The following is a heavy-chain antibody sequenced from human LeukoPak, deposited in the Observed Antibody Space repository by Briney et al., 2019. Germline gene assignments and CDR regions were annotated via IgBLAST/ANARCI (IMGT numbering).Heavy chain of an antibody. CDR2: IIPIFGTA. J-gene: IGHJ3*02. V-gene: IGHV1-69*06. Sequence: ASVKVSCKASGGTFSSYAISWVRQAPGQGLEWMGGIIPIFGTANYAQKFQGRVTITADKSTSTAYMELSSLRSEDTAVYYCARGDYGSGSYYMATRHAFDIWGQGTMVTVSS. D-gene: IGHD3-10*01. CDR1: GGTFSSYA. CDR3: ARGDYGSGSYYMATRHAFDI.